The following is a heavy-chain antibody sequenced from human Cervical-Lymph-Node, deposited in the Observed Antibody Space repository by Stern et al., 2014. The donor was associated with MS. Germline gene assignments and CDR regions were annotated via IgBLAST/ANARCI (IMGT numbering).Heavy chain of an antibody. CDR3: ARDLTVTGGGVFDV. Sequence: QVQLQESGPGLVEPSETLSLTCTVSGGSVNSDYYYWSWIRQPPGKGLEWIGYIYNTGSATYNPSLKSRVTISLDTSRNQFSVKLNSVTAADTALYYCARDLTVTGGGVFDVWGQGIMVTVSS. CDR2: IYNTGSA. D-gene: IGHD6-19*01. V-gene: IGHV4-61*01. J-gene: IGHJ3*01. CDR1: GGSVNSDYYY.